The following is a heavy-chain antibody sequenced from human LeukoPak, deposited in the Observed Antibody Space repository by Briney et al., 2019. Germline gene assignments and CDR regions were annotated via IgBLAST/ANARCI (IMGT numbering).Heavy chain of an antibody. V-gene: IGHV3-23*01. CDR1: GFTFSSYA. CDR3: AKSEPYCGGDCYSPFDY. Sequence: GGSLRLSCAASGFTFSSYAMSWVRQAPGKGLEWVSAISGSGGSTYYADSVKGRFTISRDNSKNTLYLQMNSLRAEDTAVYYCAKSEPYCGGDCYSPFDYWGRGTLVTVSS. CDR2: ISGSGGST. D-gene: IGHD2-21*02. J-gene: IGHJ4*02.